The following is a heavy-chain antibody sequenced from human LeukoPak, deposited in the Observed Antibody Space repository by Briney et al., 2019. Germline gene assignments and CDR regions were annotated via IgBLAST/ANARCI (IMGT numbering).Heavy chain of an antibody. J-gene: IGHJ4*02. Sequence: SETLSLTCTVSGGSISRYYWTWVRQPAGKGLEWIGRIYTSGSTNYSPSLKSRVTMSVGTSKNEFSLKLNSVTAADTALYYCARESTEAGTARYLDSWGQGTLVTVSS. V-gene: IGHV4-4*07. CDR2: IYTSGST. CDR1: GGSISRYY. CDR3: ARESTEAGTARYLDS. D-gene: IGHD6-13*01.